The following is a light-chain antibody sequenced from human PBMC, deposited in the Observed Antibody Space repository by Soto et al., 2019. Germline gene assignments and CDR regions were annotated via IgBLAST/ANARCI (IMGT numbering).Light chain of an antibody. J-gene: IGKJ5*01. V-gene: IGKV1-39*01. Sequence: SQVTQSPSSLSASVGRRLTIICRTSQSISGYLNWYRHKPGKAPTLLXYAASTLQSGVPSRFSGSGSGTDFTLTISNLQPEDFATYYCQQSYSTLPITFGQGTRLEI. CDR1: QSISGY. CDR2: AAS. CDR3: QQSYSTLPIT.